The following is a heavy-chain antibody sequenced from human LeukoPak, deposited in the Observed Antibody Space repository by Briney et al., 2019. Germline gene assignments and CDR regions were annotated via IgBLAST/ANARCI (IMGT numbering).Heavy chain of an antibody. CDR2: MNPNSDNT. CDR1: GYTFTSYD. Sequence: ASVKVSCKASGYTFTSYDINWVRQATGQGLEWMGWMNPNSDNTGYAQKFQGRVTMTRNTSISTAYMELSSLRSEDTAVYYCARLYDYYDSSGYYSGAFDIWGQGTMVTVSS. CDR3: ARLYDYYDSSGYYSGAFDI. V-gene: IGHV1-8*01. D-gene: IGHD3-22*01. J-gene: IGHJ3*02.